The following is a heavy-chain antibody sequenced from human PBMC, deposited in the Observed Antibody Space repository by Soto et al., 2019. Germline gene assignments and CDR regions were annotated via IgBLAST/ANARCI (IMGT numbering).Heavy chain of an antibody. CDR3: ASGGSVFYFDY. V-gene: IGHV3-64*01. J-gene: IGHJ4*02. Sequence: EVQLVESGGGLVQPGGSLRLSCAASGFTFSSYAMHWVRQAPGKGLEYVSAISSNGGSTYYANSVKGRFTISRDNSKNTLYLQMGSLRAEDMAVYYCASGGSVFYFDYWGQGTLVTVSS. D-gene: IGHD3-16*01. CDR2: ISSNGGST. CDR1: GFTFSSYA.